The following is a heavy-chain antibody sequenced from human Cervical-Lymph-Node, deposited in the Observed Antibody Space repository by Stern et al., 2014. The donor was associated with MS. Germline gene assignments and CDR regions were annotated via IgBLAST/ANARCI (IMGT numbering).Heavy chain of an antibody. CDR1: GYTFTSYG. V-gene: IGHV1-18*01. Sequence: QVQLVQSGAEVKKPGASVKVSCKASGYTFTSYGISWVRQAPGPGLEWMGWISDYNGNTNQAQKLQGRVTMTTDTSTSTAYMELRSLRSDDTAVYYCARDSGYSSSWYPWYFDYWGQGTLVTVSS. CDR3: ARDSGYSSSWYPWYFDY. J-gene: IGHJ4*02. CDR2: ISDYNGNT. D-gene: IGHD6-13*01.